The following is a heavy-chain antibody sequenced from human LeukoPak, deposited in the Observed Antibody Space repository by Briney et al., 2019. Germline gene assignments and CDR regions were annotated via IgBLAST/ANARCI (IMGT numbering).Heavy chain of an antibody. CDR2: VYHIGNT. J-gene: IGHJ4*02. CDR3: ARAGWIITSAIDY. CDR1: GGSISSGSYY. Sequence: SETLSLTCTVSGGSISSGSYYWAWIRQPPGRGLEWIGTVYHIGNTYYNPSLESRASMSVDTSTNEFSLTLKSVTAADTAVYYCARAGWIITSAIDYWGQGALVTVSS. D-gene: IGHD3-22*01. V-gene: IGHV4-39*07.